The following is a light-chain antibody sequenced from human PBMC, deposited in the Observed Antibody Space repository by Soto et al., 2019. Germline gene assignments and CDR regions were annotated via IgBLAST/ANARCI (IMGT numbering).Light chain of an antibody. Sequence: EVVLTQSPGSLSLSPGERATLSCRASQSVSSNVAWYQQIPGQTPRLLIYGASTRATTIPVRFSGSGSGTEFTLTISNVQSEDFAVYYCKQYKNWPPFTFGQGTRLEIK. CDR2: GAS. CDR1: QSVSSN. CDR3: KQYKNWPPFT. V-gene: IGKV3-15*01. J-gene: IGKJ5*01.